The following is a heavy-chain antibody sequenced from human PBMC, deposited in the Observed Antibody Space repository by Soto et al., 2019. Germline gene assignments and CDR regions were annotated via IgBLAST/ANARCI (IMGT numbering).Heavy chain of an antibody. CDR1: GGSIDSSNYY. V-gene: IGHV4-39*01. J-gene: IGHJ4*02. CDR2: IYYNGNA. D-gene: IGHD3-22*01. CDR3: ARHFVAVVIKGWGY. Sequence: SETLSLTCTVSGGSIDSSNYYWDWIRQPPGKGLEWIGTIYYNGNAYYNPSLKSRVTMSVDTSKNQFSLKLISVTAADTAVYYCARHFVAVVIKGWGYWGQGTLVTSPQ.